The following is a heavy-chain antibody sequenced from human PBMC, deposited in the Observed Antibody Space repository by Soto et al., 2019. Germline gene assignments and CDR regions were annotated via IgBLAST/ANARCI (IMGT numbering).Heavy chain of an antibody. CDR2: ISYSGST. D-gene: IGHD1-26*01. J-gene: IGHJ4*02. CDR3: ARVTFLIVGSVFSTPFDF. V-gene: IGHV4-61*08. Sequence: PSETLSLSCTVAGASVSSGGFSFTCIRQPPWNGLEWIGSISYSGSTTYYPSLRSRVTISVDTSKNQFSLRLNSVTAADTAIYFCARVTFLIVGSVFSTPFDFWGQGTLVTVSS. CDR1: GASVSSGGFS.